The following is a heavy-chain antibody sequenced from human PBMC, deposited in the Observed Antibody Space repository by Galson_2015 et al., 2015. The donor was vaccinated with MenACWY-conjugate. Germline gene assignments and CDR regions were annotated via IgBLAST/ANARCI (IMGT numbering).Heavy chain of an antibody. CDR1: GFTFSSYG. J-gene: IGHJ6*03. D-gene: IGHD6-13*01. CDR2: IRYDGSNK. V-gene: IGHV3-30*02. CDR3: AKEKQQLTDYYYYYMDV. Sequence: SLRLSCAASGFTFSSYGMHWVRQAPGKGLEWVAFIRYDGSNKYYADSVKGRFTISRDNSKNTLYLQMNSLRAEDTAVYYCAKEKQQLTDYYYYYMDVWGKGTTVTVSS.